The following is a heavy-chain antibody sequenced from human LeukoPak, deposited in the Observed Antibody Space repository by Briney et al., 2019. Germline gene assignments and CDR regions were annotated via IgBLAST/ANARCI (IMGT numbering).Heavy chain of an antibody. J-gene: IGHJ4*02. CDR1: GFTFSNYI. CDR2: IKNDGTVK. V-gene: IGHV3-7*01. CDR3: AKDSYSKGDY. D-gene: IGHD5-18*01. Sequence: GGSLRLSCAASGFTFSNYIMSWVRLAPGKGLEWVANIKNDGTVKNYVDSVKGRFTISRDNAKNSLYLQMNSLRAEDTGVYYCAKDSYSKGDYWGQGVLVTVSS.